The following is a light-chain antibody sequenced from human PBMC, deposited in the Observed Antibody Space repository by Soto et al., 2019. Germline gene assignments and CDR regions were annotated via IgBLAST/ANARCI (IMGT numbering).Light chain of an antibody. CDR1: NSDVGGYNY. J-gene: IGLJ1*01. Sequence: QSVLXQPASVSGSPGQSITISCTGTNSDVGGYNYVSWCQHHPGKAPKLMIYDVSNRPSGVSNRFSGSKSGNTASLTISGLQAEDEADYYCSSYTSSSTRVFGTGTKVTVL. CDR2: DVS. CDR3: SSYTSSSTRV. V-gene: IGLV2-14*03.